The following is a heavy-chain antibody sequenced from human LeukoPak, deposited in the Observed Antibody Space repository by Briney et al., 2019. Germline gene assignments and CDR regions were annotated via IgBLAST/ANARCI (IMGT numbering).Heavy chain of an antibody. Sequence: SETLSLTCTVSGGSISSYYWSWIRQPAGKGLEWIGRIYTSGSTNYNPSLKSRVTMSVDTSKNQFSLKLSSVTAADTAVDYCARPDERRHKDAFDIWGQGTMVTVSS. CDR2: IYTSGST. V-gene: IGHV4-4*07. CDR1: GGSISSYY. CDR3: ARPDERRHKDAFDI. J-gene: IGHJ3*02.